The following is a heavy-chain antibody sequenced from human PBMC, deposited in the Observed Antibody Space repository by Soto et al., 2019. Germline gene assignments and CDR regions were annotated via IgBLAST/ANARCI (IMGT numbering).Heavy chain of an antibody. V-gene: IGHV3-9*01. D-gene: IGHD3-22*01. J-gene: IGHJ4*02. CDR2: ISWNSGSI. CDR1: GFTFDDYA. CDR3: AKGNYYDSSGYPDY. Sequence: HPGGSLRLSCAASGFTFDDYAMHWVRQAPGKGLEWVSGISWNSGSIGYADSVKGRFTISRDNAKNSLYLQMNSLRAEDTALYYCAKGNYYDSSGYPDYWGQGTLVTVSS.